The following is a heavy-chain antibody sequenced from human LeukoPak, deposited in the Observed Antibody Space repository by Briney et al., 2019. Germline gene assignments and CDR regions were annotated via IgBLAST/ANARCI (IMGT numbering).Heavy chain of an antibody. CDR2: ISSSSSYI. CDR3: ARDARDGYGGNPFDY. V-gene: IGHV3-21*04. Sequence: GGSLRLSCAASGFTFSSYSMNWVRQAPGKGLEWVSYISSSSSYIYYADSMKGRFTISRDNAKNSLYLQMNSLRAEDTAVYYCARDARDGYGGNPFDYWGQGTLVTVSS. D-gene: IGHD4-23*01. J-gene: IGHJ4*02. CDR1: GFTFSSYS.